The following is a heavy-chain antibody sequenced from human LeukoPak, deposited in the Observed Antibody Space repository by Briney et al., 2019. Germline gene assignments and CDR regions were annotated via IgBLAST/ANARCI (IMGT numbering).Heavy chain of an antibody. CDR2: IDPKNGGT. V-gene: IGHV1-2*02. CDR1: GYTFIDYY. J-gene: IGHJ4*02. CDR3: ARGRLSGSGSY. D-gene: IGHD1-26*01. Sequence: ASVKVSSKASGYTFIDYYIHWVRQAPGQGLEWMGWIDPKNGGTKSAQKFQGRVTMTRDTSIRTAYMELSRLRSDDTAEYYCARGRLSGSGSYWGQGALVIVSS.